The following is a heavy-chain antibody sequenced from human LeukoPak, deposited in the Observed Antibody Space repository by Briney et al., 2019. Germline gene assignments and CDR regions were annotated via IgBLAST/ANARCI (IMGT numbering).Heavy chain of an antibody. CDR1: GFTFSSYA. Sequence: QPGGSLRLSCAASGFTFSSYAMSWVRQAPGKGLEWVSAISGSGGSTYYADSVKGRFTISRDNSKNTLYLQMNSLRAEDTAVYYCAKIMKAYYYDSRRGNGGDYWGQGTLVTVSS. CDR3: AKIMKAYYYDSRRGNGGDY. D-gene: IGHD3-22*01. CDR2: ISGSGGST. J-gene: IGHJ4*02. V-gene: IGHV3-23*01.